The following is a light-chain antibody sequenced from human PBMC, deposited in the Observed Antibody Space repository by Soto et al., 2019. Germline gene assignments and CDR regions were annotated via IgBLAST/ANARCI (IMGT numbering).Light chain of an antibody. CDR2: LDSDGSH. V-gene: IGLV4-69*01. CDR3: QTWGAGIPVV. J-gene: IGLJ2*01. CDR1: GGHSSYA. Sequence: QPVLTQSPSASASLGASVKLTCTLSGGHSSYAIAWHQQQPGKGPRYLMKLDSDGSHNKGDGIPDRFSGSSSGAERYLTISRLQSEDEADYYCQTWGAGIPVVFGGGTKLTVL.